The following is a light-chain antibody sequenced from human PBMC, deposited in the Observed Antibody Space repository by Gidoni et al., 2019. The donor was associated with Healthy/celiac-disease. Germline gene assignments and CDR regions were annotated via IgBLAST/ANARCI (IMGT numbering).Light chain of an antibody. V-gene: IGKV3-15*01. J-gene: IGKJ1*01. CDR2: GAS. CDR3: QQYNNWPPWT. CDR1: QSVSSN. Sequence: IGMTPSPATLSVSPGERSTLSCRASQSVSSNLAWYQQKPGQAPSLLIYGASSRAPGIPARVSGSGSGTEFTLTISSLQSEDFAVYYCQQYNNWPPWTFGQXTKVEIK.